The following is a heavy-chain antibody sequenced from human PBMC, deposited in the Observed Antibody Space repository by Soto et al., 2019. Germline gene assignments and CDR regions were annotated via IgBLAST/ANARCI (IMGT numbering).Heavy chain of an antibody. CDR2: IYYSEST. Sequence: QVQLQESGPGLVRPSQTLSLTCTVSGGSISSGGYYWSWIRQHPGKGLEWIGYIYYSESTYYNPSLKSRVTISVDTSKNQFSLKLSSVTAADTAVYYCARGGGHGDYRGGCWFDPWGQGTLVTVSS. V-gene: IGHV4-31*03. J-gene: IGHJ5*02. CDR1: GGSISSGGYY. CDR3: ARGGGHGDYRGGCWFDP. D-gene: IGHD4-17*01.